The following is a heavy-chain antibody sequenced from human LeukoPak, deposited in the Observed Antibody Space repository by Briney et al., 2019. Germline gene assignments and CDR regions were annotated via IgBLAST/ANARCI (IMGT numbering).Heavy chain of an antibody. J-gene: IGHJ4*02. CDR3: TTDQWLAFGFDY. V-gene: IGHV3-30*02. Sequence: GGSLRLSCAASGFTFSSYGMHWVRRAPGKGLEWVAFIRCDGSNKYYADSVKGRFTISRDNSKNTLYLQMNSLKTEDTAVYYCTTDQWLAFGFDYWGQGTLVTVSS. CDR1: GFTFSSYG. D-gene: IGHD6-19*01. CDR2: IRCDGSNK.